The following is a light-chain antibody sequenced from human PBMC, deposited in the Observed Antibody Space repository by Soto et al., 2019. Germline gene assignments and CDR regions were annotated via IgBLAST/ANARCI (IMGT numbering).Light chain of an antibody. CDR2: VAS. V-gene: IGKV3-20*01. Sequence: EIVLTQSPGTLSLSPGSRATLSCRASRRVSADYLAWYHQRPGQVPRLLIYVASNRATDIPDRFSASGSGADFTLTINRLEPEDFGVYYCQHDGSSPNTFGQGTKVEIK. J-gene: IGKJ2*01. CDR3: QHDGSSPNT. CDR1: RRVSADY.